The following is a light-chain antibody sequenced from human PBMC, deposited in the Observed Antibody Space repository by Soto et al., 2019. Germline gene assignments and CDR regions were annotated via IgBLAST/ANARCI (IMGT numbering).Light chain of an antibody. V-gene: IGLV2-14*01. Sequence: QSALTQPASVSGSPGQSITVSCTGTSSDVGGYNYVSWYQQHPGKAPKVMIYDVSKRPSGVSNRFSGSKSGNTASLTISGLQAEDEADYSCNSYTSSSTLPYVFGTGTKVTVL. J-gene: IGLJ1*01. CDR3: NSYTSSSTLPYV. CDR2: DVS. CDR1: SSDVGGYNY.